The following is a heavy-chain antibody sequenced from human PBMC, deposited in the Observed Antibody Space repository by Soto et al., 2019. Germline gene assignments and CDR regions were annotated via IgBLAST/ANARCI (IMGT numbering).Heavy chain of an antibody. J-gene: IGHJ5*02. V-gene: IGHV1-2*02. D-gene: IGHD6-19*01. CDR1: GYTFTDYY. Sequence: ASVKVSCKASGYTFTDYYIHWVRQAPRQGLEWMGWTNPNSDGAHYAQKFQGRVTMTRDKSTRTLYMEVNRLRSDDTAVYFCARGGGSGWHGDWFDPWGQGTLVTVSS. CDR2: TNPNSDGA. CDR3: ARGGGSGWHGDWFDP.